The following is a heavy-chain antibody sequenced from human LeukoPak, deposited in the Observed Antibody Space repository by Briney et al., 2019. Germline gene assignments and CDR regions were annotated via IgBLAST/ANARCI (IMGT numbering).Heavy chain of an antibody. Sequence: PGGSLRLSCAASGFTFSTYLMNWVRQAPGKGLEWVSSIRESGTSAYYADSVKGRFTVSGDNSKGTVSLQMERLRTEDTAVYYCAKDHAAAGAPDFWGQGTLVTVSS. CDR1: GFTFSTYL. CDR3: AKDHAAAGAPDF. D-gene: IGHD4/OR15-4a*01. J-gene: IGHJ4*02. V-gene: IGHV3-23*01. CDR2: IRESGTSA.